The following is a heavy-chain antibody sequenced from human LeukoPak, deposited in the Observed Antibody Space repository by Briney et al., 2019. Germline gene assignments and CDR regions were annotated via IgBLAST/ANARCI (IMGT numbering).Heavy chain of an antibody. J-gene: IGHJ3*02. CDR2: ISYDGSNK. CDR1: GFTFSSYG. CDR3: AADYYDSSGYYYGYAFDI. Sequence: GGSLRLSCAASGFTFSSYGMHWVRQAPGKGLEWVAVISYDGSNKYYADSVKGRFTISRDNSKNTLYLQMNNLRAEDTAVYYCAADYYDSSGYYYGYAFDIWGQGTMVTVSS. V-gene: IGHV3-30*03. D-gene: IGHD3-22*01.